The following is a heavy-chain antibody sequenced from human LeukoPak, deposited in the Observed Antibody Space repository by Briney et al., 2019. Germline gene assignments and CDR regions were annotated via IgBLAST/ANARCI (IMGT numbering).Heavy chain of an antibody. J-gene: IGHJ6*02. CDR1: GGTFISYT. V-gene: IGHV1-69*02. CDR3: ARGMVDCTNGVCYTNYYGMDV. D-gene: IGHD2-8*01. CDR2: IIPILGIA. Sequence: GASVKVSCKASGGTFISYTISWVRQAPGQGLEWMGRIIPILGIANYAQKFQGRVTITADKSTSTAYMELSSLRSEDTAVYYCARGMVDCTNGVCYTNYYGMDVWGQGTTVTVSS.